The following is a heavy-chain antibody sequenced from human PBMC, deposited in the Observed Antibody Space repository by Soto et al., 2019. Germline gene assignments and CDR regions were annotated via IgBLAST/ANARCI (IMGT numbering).Heavy chain of an antibody. CDR1: GGSVSTYY. V-gene: IGHV4-59*02. D-gene: IGHD3-22*01. CDR3: ARTYDDSGPNSGGYGFDI. J-gene: IGHJ3*02. Sequence: QVQLQESGPGLVKPSETLSLTCTVSGGSVSTYYWSWIRQPPGKGLEWIAYIYYSGSTRYNPSLKSRVTISVDTSKNQFSLKLSSVTAADTAVYYCARTYDDSGPNSGGYGFDIWGQGTMVTVSS. CDR2: IYYSGST.